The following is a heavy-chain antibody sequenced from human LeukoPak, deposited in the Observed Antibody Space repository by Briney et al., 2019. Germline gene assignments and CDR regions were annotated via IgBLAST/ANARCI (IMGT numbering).Heavy chain of an antibody. CDR3: AGTGYCSSASCYKLDY. D-gene: IGHD2-2*02. CDR2: IYYSGST. J-gene: IGHJ4*02. V-gene: IGHV4-59*01. Sequence: SETLSLTCTVSGGSISSYHWRWIRQPPGKGLEWIGYIYYSGSTNYNPSLKSRVTISVDTSKNQFSLKLNSVTAADTAVYYCAGTGYCSSASCYKLDYWGQGTLVTVSS. CDR1: GGSISSYH.